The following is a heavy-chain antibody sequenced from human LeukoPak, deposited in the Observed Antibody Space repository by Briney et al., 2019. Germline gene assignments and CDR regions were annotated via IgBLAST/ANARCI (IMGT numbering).Heavy chain of an antibody. V-gene: IGHV4-59*01. J-gene: IGHJ4*02. Sequence: TSETLSLTCTVSGASINSYYWSWIRQPPGKGLEWIGYIYYSGSTLHNPSLKSRVTISADTSKNQFSLKLSSVTAADTAVYYCARHTSGYYFDYWGQGTLVTVSS. CDR2: IYYSGST. D-gene: IGHD3-22*01. CDR3: ARHTSGYYFDY. CDR1: GASINSYY.